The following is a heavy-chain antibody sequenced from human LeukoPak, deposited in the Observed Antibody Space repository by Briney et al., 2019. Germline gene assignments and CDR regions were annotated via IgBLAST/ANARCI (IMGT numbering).Heavy chain of an antibody. CDR2: ISGSGGST. J-gene: IGHJ4*02. CDR3: AKEVIGNIAVAGTLFDY. D-gene: IGHD6-19*01. Sequence: GGSLRLSCAASGFTFSSYAMSWVRQAPGKGLEWVSAISGSGGSTYYADSVKGRFTISRDNSKNTLYLQMNSLRAEDTAVYYCAKEVIGNIAVAGTLFDYWGQGTLVTVSS. V-gene: IGHV3-23*01. CDR1: GFTFSSYA.